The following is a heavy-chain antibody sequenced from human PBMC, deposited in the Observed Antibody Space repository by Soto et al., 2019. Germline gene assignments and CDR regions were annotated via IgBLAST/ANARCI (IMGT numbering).Heavy chain of an antibody. CDR1: GASVSSGNYY. V-gene: IGHV4-61*03. Sequence: PSENLSPTFTGFGASVSSGNYYWSWSRQAPGKGLEWVGHIYYTGSTNYKPSLNNRVTISVDTSKNHFSLQLTSVTAAETAVYYCARGAGFSYASTWFDIWGQGTLVTVSS. J-gene: IGHJ5*02. CDR3: ARGAGFSYASTWFDI. CDR2: IYYTGST. D-gene: IGHD5-18*01.